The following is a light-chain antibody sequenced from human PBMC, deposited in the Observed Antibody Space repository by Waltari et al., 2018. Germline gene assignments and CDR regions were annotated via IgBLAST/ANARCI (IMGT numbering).Light chain of an antibody. V-gene: IGKV3-11*01. J-gene: IGKJ5*01. CDR2: GTS. CDR3: QQRRDRPVT. Sequence: VLPQSPALFSLSPGASAHLSCRASQSVDTYLVWYQQKPGQAPRLLISGTSNRAPGIPARFSGSGSGGTDFTLTISSLEPEDFGVYYCQQRRDRPVTFGQGTRLEIK. CDR1: QSVDTY.